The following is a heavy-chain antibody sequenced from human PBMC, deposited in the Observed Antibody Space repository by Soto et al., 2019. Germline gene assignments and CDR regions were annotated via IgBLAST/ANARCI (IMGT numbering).Heavy chain of an antibody. Sequence: GESLKIACKGSGYSFTSYWIGWVRQMPGKGLEWMGIIYPGDSDTRYSPSCQGQVTISAAKSISTAYLQWSSLKASDTAMYYCARRYSSSWSTDAFDIWGQGTMVTVSS. V-gene: IGHV5-51*01. CDR3: ARRYSSSWSTDAFDI. CDR1: GYSFTSYW. D-gene: IGHD6-13*01. J-gene: IGHJ3*02. CDR2: IYPGDSDT.